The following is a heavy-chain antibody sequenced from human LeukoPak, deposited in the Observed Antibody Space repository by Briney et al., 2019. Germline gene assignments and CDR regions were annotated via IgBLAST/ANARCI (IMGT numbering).Heavy chain of an antibody. Sequence: RSLRLSCVASGFTFSNYGMHWVRQAPGKGLEWVAVIWYDGSNKNYADSVKGRFTISRDNSKNTLLLQMDSLRAEDTAVYYCARSLGWYQVDYWGQGTLVTVSS. D-gene: IGHD6-19*01. J-gene: IGHJ4*02. V-gene: IGHV3-33*01. CDR1: GFTFSNYG. CDR3: ARSLGWYQVDY. CDR2: IWYDGSNK.